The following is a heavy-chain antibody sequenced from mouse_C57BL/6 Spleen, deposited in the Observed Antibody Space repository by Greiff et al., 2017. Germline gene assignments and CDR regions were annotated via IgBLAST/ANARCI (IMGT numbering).Heavy chain of an antibody. CDR2: ISYDGSN. J-gene: IGHJ4*01. CDR1: GYSITSGYY. D-gene: IGHD4-1*01. V-gene: IGHV3-6*01. Sequence: DVQLVESGPGLVKPSQFLSLTCSVTGYSITSGYYWNWIRQFPGNKLEWMGYISYDGSNNYNPSLKNRISITRDTSKNQFFLKLNSVTTEDTATYYCARAGSYYAMDYWGQGTSVTVSS. CDR3: ARAGSYYAMDY.